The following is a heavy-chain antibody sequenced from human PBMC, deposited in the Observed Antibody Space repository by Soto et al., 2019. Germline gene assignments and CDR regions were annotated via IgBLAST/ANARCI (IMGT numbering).Heavy chain of an antibody. J-gene: IGHJ5*02. CDR3: ARDLGPQVXRYFDWFPEYGWFDP. CDR1: GFTFSSYG. V-gene: IGHV3-33*01. Sequence: GGLLRLSCAASGFTFSSYGMHWVRQAPGKGLEWVAVIWYDGSNKYYADSVKGRFTISRDNSKNTLYLQMNSLRAEDTAVYYCARDLGPQVXRYFDWFPEYGWFDPWGQGTLVTVSS. D-gene: IGHD3-9*01. CDR2: IWYDGSNK.